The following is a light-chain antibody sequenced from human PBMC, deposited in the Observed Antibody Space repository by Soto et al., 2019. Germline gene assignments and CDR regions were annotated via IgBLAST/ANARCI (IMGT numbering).Light chain of an antibody. CDR1: QSISSW. CDR3: QESYSTPSVT. Sequence: DIQMTQSPSTLSASVGDRVTITCRASQSISSWLAWYQQKPGKAPKLLIYDASRLQSGVPSRFSGSGSGTDFTLTISSLQPEDFATYYCQESYSTPSVTFGPGTKVDIK. CDR2: DAS. V-gene: IGKV1-39*01. J-gene: IGKJ3*01.